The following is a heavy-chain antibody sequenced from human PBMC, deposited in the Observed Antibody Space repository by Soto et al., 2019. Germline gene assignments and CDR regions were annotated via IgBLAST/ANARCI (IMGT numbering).Heavy chain of an antibody. D-gene: IGHD2-21*01. V-gene: IGHV2-70*11. CDR3: ARVWWFGEKEYFQN. Sequence: SGPTLVNPTQTLTLTCTISGFSLSTDGMCVSWIRQPPGKALEWLARIGWNDDKYYSTSLKTRLTISKDTSKNQAVLTMTKLDPADTATYYCARVWWFGEKEYFQNWGQGTLVTVSS. CDR2: IGWNDDK. CDR1: GFSLSTDGMC. J-gene: IGHJ1*01.